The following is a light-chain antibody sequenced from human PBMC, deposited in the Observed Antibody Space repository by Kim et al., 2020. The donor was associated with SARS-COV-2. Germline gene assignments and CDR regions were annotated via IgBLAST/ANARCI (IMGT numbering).Light chain of an antibody. Sequence: PGQKDFVPGLSDKVGSKNGCRFQTKPGRSPVLVIYQDSKRPSGIPEGFSGSNSGNTATLTISGTQAMDEADYYCQAWDSSTAVFGTGTKVTVL. CDR1: KVGSKN. CDR2: QDS. V-gene: IGLV3-1*01. CDR3: QAWDSSTAV. J-gene: IGLJ1*01.